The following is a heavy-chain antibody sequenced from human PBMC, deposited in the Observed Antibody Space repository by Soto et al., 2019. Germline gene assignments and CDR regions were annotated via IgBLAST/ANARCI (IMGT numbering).Heavy chain of an antibody. D-gene: IGHD1-26*01. CDR2: ISGSGGST. V-gene: IGHV3-23*01. CDR1: GFTFSSYA. Sequence: EVQLLESGGGLVQPGGSLRLSCAASGFTFSSYAMRWVRQAPGKGLEWVSAISGSGGSTYYADSVKGRFTISRDNSKNTLYLQMNSLMAEDTAVYYCARRGSGSYYDYWGQGTLVTVSS. J-gene: IGHJ4*02. CDR3: ARRGSGSYYDY.